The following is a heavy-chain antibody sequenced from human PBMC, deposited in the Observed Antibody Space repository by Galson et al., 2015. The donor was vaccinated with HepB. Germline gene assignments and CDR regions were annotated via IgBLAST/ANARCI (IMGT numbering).Heavy chain of an antibody. CDR1: GGIFNTYA. CDR3: ARDRDFWSGYYTFGAMDV. D-gene: IGHD3-3*01. CDR2: IIPVVGTA. J-gene: IGHJ6*02. Sequence: SVKVSCKASGGIFNTYAFSWVRQAPGQGLEWMGGIIPVVGTANYAQKFQGRVTITADESTSTAYMDVSSLRPEDTAVYYCARDRDFWSGYYTFGAMDVWGQRTTVTVSS. V-gene: IGHV1-69*13.